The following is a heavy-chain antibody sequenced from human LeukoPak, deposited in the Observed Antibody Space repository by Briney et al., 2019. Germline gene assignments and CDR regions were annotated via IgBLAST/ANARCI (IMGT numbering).Heavy chain of an antibody. Sequence: GRSLRLSCAASGLTFNSYVMHWVRQAPGKGLEWVALISYDGSKEYYADSVKGRFIIARDNSQDTLSLQMSSLRPEDTALYFCVRAILGDSVAFEMWGQGTMCTVSS. J-gene: IGHJ3*02. CDR2: ISYDGSKE. V-gene: IGHV3-30*03. D-gene: IGHD5/OR15-5a*01. CDR1: GLTFNSYV. CDR3: VRAILGDSVAFEM.